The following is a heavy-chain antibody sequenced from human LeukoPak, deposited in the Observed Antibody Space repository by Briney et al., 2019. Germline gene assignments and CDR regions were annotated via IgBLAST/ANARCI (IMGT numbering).Heavy chain of an antibody. J-gene: IGHJ4*02. CDR1: GFTFSSYE. V-gene: IGHV3-21*01. Sequence: PGGSLRLSCAASGFTFSSYEMNWVRQAPGKGLEWVSSISRSGNYTYHADSLKGRFTISRDNAKNSLYLQMNSLRAEDTAVYYCTRVSYADGGYFDYWGQGTLVTVSS. CDR3: TRVSYADGGYFDY. D-gene: IGHD3-16*01. CDR2: ISRSGNYT.